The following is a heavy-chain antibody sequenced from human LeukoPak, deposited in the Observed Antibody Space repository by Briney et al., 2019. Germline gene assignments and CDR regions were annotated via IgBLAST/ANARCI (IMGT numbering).Heavy chain of an antibody. CDR2: IYYSGST. Sequence: PSETLSLTCTVSGGSISSYYWSWIRQPPGKGLEWIGYIYYSGSTNYNPSLKSRVTISVDTSKNQFSLKLSSVTAADTAVYYCARDPVTFGGVIVNDYWGQGTLVTVSS. CDR1: GGSISSYY. D-gene: IGHD3-16*02. V-gene: IGHV4-59*12. CDR3: ARDPVTFGGVIVNDY. J-gene: IGHJ4*02.